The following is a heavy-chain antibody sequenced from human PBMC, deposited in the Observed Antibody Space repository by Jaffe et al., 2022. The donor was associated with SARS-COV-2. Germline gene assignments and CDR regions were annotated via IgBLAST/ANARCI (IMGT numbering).Heavy chain of an antibody. D-gene: IGHD2-15*01. Sequence: QVQLVQSGSEVKKPAASMKVSCKTSGYTFTGYYMHWVRQAPGQGLEWLGRINPKSGDTNYAQKFEGRVTMTRDTSIATVYMELSRLRSDDTAVYYCVRVKPPNCSGGSCRAFDIWGQGTMVTVSS. CDR3: VRVKPPNCSGGSCRAFDI. CDR1: GYTFTGYY. V-gene: IGHV1-2*06. J-gene: IGHJ3*02. CDR2: INPKSGDT.